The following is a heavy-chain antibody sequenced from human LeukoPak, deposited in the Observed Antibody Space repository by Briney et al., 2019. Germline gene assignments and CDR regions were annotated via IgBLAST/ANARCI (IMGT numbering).Heavy chain of an antibody. D-gene: IGHD5-12*01. CDR2: IIPILGIA. V-gene: IGHV1-69*04. CDR3: ARGSGYDVYNWFDP. CDR1: GGTFSSYA. Sequence: SVKVSCKASGGTFSSYAISWVRQAPGQGLEWMGRIIPILGIANYAQKFQGRVTITADKSTSTAYMELSSLRSEDTAVYYCARGSGYDVYNWFDPWGQGTLVTVSS. J-gene: IGHJ5*02.